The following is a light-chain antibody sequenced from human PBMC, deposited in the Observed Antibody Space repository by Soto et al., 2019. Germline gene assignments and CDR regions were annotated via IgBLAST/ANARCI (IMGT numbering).Light chain of an antibody. Sequence: QSVLTQPASVSGSPGQSITTSCTGTSGDVGGYYYVSWYQQLPGKAPKLMISEVSNRPSGVSNRFSGSKSGNTASLTISGLQAEDEADYYCSSYTAGGTIFGTGTKVTVL. CDR1: SGDVGGYYY. CDR3: SSYTAGGTI. V-gene: IGLV2-14*01. CDR2: EVS. J-gene: IGLJ1*01.